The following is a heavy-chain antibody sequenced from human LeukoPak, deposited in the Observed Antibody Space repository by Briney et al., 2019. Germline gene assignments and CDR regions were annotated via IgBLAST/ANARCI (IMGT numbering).Heavy chain of an antibody. Sequence: SETLSLTCTVSGGSISSGSYYWSWIRQPPGKGLEWIGEINHSGSTNYNPSLKSRVTISVDTSKNQFSLKLSSVTAADTAVYYCARGGTSHFDYWGQGTLVTVSS. D-gene: IGHD1-1*01. V-gene: IGHV4-39*07. CDR1: GGSISSGSYY. CDR2: INHSGST. CDR3: ARGGTSHFDY. J-gene: IGHJ4*02.